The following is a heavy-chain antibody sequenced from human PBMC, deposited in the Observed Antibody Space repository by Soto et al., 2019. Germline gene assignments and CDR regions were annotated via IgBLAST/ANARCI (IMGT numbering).Heavy chain of an antibody. Sequence: EVQLLESGGGLVQPGGSLRLSCAASGFTFSSYAMSWVRQAPGKGLEWVSTTSSSGGSTYYADSVKGRFTISRDNSKNTVYLQMNSLRAEDMAVYYCAKDGGYGSGSDYSDDWGQGTLVTVSS. CDR2: TSSSGGST. CDR3: AKDGGYGSGSDYSDD. V-gene: IGHV3-23*01. J-gene: IGHJ4*02. CDR1: GFTFSSYA. D-gene: IGHD3-10*01.